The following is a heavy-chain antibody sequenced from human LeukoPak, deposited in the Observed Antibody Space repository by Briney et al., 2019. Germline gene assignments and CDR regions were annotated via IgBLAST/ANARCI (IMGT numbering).Heavy chain of an antibody. CDR2: TYYSGST. J-gene: IGHJ6*02. D-gene: IGHD6-13*01. CDR3: ARHAAHSSSWYFDYYYYGMDV. V-gene: IGHV4-39*01. Sequence: SETLSLTCTVSGGSISSSSYYWGWIRQPPGKGLEWIGSTYYSGSTYYNPSLKSRVTISVDTSKNQFSLKLSSVTAADTAAYYCARHAAHSSSWYFDYYYYGMDVWGQGTTVTVSS. CDR1: GGSISSSSYY.